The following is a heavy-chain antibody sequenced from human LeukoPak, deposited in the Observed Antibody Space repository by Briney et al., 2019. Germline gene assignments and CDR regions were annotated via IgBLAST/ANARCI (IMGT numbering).Heavy chain of an antibody. CDR2: INLNSGGT. V-gene: IGHV1-2*02. J-gene: IGHJ4*02. D-gene: IGHD3-10*01. CDR3: ARTSSGSYYKMGKYYLDY. CDR1: VYTFTGYY. Sequence: ASVKVSCKPSVYTFTGYYMHCVCQTPRQRVEWMVWINLNSGGTNYAQKFQRRVTMTRDTSISTAYMELSRLRSDDTAVYYCARTSSGSYYKMGKYYLDYWGQGTLVTVSS.